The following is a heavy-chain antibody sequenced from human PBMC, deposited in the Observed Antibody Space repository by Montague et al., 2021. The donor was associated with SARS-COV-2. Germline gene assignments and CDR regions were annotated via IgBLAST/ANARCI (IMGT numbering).Heavy chain of an antibody. CDR1: GFTFTSSA. CDR3: AARGFGESNGDLFDC. V-gene: IGHV1-58*02. D-gene: IGHD3-10*01. J-gene: IGHJ4*02. Sequence: SVKVSCKASGFTFTSSAMQWVRQARGQRLEWIGCIVVGSGNTNYAQKFQERVTITRDMSTSTAYMELSSLRSEDTAVYYCAARGFGESNGDLFDCWGQGTLVTVSS. CDR2: IVVGSGNT.